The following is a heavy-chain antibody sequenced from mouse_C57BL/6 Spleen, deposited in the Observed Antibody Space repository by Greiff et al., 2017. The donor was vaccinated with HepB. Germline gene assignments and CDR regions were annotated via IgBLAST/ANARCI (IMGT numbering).Heavy chain of an antibody. V-gene: IGHV1-82*01. CDR3: AREDYYGSEAWFAY. CDR2: IYPGDGDT. Sequence: QVQLQQSGPELVKPGASVKISCKASGYAFSSSWMNWVKQRPGKGLEWIGRIYPGDGDTNYNGKFKGKATLTADKSSSTAYMQLSSLTSEDSAVYFCAREDYYGSEAWFAYWGQGTLVTVSA. D-gene: IGHD1-1*01. J-gene: IGHJ3*01. CDR1: GYAFSSSW.